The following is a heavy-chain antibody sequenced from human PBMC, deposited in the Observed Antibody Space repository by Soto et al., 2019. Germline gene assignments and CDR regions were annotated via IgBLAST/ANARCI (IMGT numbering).Heavy chain of an antibody. D-gene: IGHD3-22*01. CDR2: IYSGGST. V-gene: IGHV3-66*01. Sequence: GESLKISCAASGFTVSNNYMTWVRQAPGKGLEWVSVIYSGGSTYYADSVKGRFTLSRDNSKNTLYLQMNSLRAEDTAVYYCARGYDSSGFYYDYWGQGTLVTVSS. J-gene: IGHJ4*02. CDR3: ARGYDSSGFYYDY. CDR1: GFTVSNNY.